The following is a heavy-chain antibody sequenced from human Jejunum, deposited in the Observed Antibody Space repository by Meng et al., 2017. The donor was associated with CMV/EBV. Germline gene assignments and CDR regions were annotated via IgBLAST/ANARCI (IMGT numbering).Heavy chain of an antibody. CDR3: ASLPTDSDYGDYFNV. D-gene: IGHD4-17*01. J-gene: IGHJ4*02. CDR2: IRTRPNNYAA. V-gene: IGHV3-73*01. CDR1: FSGAV. Sequence: FSGAVMFSVRRASGKGLEGVARIRTRPNNYAAAYAASVKGRFTISRDDSTNTTYLQMNSLKIEDTAVYYCASLPTDSDYGDYFNVWGQGALVTVSS.